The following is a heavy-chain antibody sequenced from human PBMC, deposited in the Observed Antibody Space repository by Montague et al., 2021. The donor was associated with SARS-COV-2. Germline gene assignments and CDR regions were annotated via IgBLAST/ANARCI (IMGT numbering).Heavy chain of an antibody. CDR3: ATFKYCTTSTCAVEPYYYYYSGMDV. Sequence: SLRLSCAASGFGFSRYWMTWVRQAPGKGLGWMANINQDGGEKYYVDSVKGRFTVSRDNAKNSLYLQLNSLRDEDTAVYYCATFKYCTTSTCAVEPYYYYYSGMDVWGQGTTVTVSS. J-gene: IGHJ6*02. D-gene: IGHD2-8*01. V-gene: IGHV3-7*01. CDR2: INQDGGEK. CDR1: GFGFSRYW.